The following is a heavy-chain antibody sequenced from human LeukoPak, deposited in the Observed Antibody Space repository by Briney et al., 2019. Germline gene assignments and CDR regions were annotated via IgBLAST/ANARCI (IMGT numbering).Heavy chain of an antibody. Sequence: GGSLRLSCAGSGLTFSRYWMSWVRQAPGKGLEWVANIKQDGSEKNYVDSVKGRFTISRDNAKNSLYLQMNSLRAEDTAVYYCAREGYSPRDGYNFNFDYWGQGTLVTVSS. CDR1: GLTFSRYW. CDR2: IKQDGSEK. J-gene: IGHJ4*02. V-gene: IGHV3-7*01. CDR3: AREGYSPRDGYNFNFDY. D-gene: IGHD5-24*01.